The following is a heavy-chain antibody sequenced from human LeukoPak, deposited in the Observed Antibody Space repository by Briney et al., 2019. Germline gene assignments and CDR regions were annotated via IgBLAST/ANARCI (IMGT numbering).Heavy chain of an antibody. CDR3: ARDLGVTVRPFSLFY. V-gene: IGHV1-2*02. D-gene: IGHD6-6*01. CDR1: GYTFTAYY. J-gene: IGHJ4*02. CDR2: INPNSGVT. Sequence: ASVKVSCKASGYTFTAYYTHWVRQAPGQGPEWMGWINPNSGVTNYAQKFQGRVIMTSDTSISTAYMEFSRLRSDDTAMYYCARDLGVTVRPFSLFYWGQGTLVTVSS.